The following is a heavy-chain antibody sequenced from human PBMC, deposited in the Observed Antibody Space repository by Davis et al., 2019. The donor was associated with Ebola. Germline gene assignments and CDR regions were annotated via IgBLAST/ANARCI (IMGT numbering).Heavy chain of an antibody. CDR3: AREGLFKWNYDH. Sequence: AASVKVSCKASGYTFTAYYIHWVRQARGQGLEWLGRIDPNTGGTKYTQEFQGRVTLTRDTSISTAYMELSRLTSDDTAVYYCAREGLFKWNYDHWGQGTLVTVSS. CDR2: IDPNTGGT. D-gene: IGHD1-7*01. CDR1: GYTFTAYY. V-gene: IGHV1-2*06. J-gene: IGHJ5*02.